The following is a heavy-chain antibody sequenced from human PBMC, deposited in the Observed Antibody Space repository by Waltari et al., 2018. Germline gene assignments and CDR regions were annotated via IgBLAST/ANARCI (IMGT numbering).Heavy chain of an antibody. J-gene: IGHJ4*02. V-gene: IGHV4-59*01. CDR2: IFYSGTT. CDR3: ARLAISGHFDY. Sequence: QVQLQESGPGLVKPSETLSLSCSVFGASIKTSYWNWIRQPPGEGLQWVANIFYSGTTHYTPSRTNRVTISLDTSKNEVSLSLTSVTAADTAVYYCARLAISGHFDYRGQGVLVTVSS. CDR1: GASIKTSY.